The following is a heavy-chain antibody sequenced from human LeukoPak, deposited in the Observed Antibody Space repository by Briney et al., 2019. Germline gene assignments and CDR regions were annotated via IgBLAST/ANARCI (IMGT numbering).Heavy chain of an antibody. CDR2: ISGSGGST. Sequence: GGSLRLSCAASGFTFSSYGMSWVRQAPGQGLEWVSTISGSGGSTNHADSVKGRFTISRDNSKSTLYVQMNSLRAEDTDVYYCAKRMSGDRGAFDIWGQGTMVIVSS. J-gene: IGHJ3*02. CDR3: AKRMSGDRGAFDI. V-gene: IGHV3-23*01. D-gene: IGHD3-10*02. CDR1: GFTFSSYG.